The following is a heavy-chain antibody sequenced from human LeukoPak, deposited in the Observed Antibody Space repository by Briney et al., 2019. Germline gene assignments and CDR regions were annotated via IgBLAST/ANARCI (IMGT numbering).Heavy chain of an antibody. CDR2: IYYSGST. Sequence: SETLSLTCTVSGGSISYYYWSWIRQPPGKGLEWIGYIYYSGSTYYNPSLKSRVTISVDTSKNQFSLKLSSVTAADTAVYYCARDWGYDFWSGPRPYYYYGMDVWGQGTTVTVSS. CDR3: ARDWGYDFWSGPRPYYYYGMDV. CDR1: GGSISYYY. D-gene: IGHD3-3*01. J-gene: IGHJ6*02. V-gene: IGHV4-59*06.